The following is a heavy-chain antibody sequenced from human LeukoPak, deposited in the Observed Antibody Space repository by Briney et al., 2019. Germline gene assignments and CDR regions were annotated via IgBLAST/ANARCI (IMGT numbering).Heavy chain of an antibody. D-gene: IGHD2-21*02. J-gene: IGHJ4*02. CDR2: INPNTGGT. V-gene: IGHV1-2*02. Sequence: ASVKVSCKASGGTFSSYAISWVRQAPGQGLEWMGWINPNTGGTRFVQKFQGRVAMTRDTSISTVYMELSSLGSDDTAIYYCARTASCGSNCYYFFDYWGQGALVTVSS. CDR3: ARTASCGSNCYYFFDY. CDR1: GGTFSSYA.